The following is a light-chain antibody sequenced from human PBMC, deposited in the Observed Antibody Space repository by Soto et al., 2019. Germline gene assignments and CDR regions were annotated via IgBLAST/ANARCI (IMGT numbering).Light chain of an antibody. CDR3: QQYNNWPGT. Sequence: EIVMTQSPATLSVSPGETTRLSCRASQSINSDVAWYQQKVGQTPRLLIHGASTRATGIAARFSGSGSGTEFTLTISSLQSADFAVYYCQQYNNWPGTFGQGTKVDIK. CDR1: QSINSD. V-gene: IGKV3D-15*01. CDR2: GAS. J-gene: IGKJ1*01.